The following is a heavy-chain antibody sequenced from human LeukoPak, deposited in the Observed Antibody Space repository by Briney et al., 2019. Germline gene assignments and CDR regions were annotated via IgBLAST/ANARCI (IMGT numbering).Heavy chain of an antibody. CDR3: ARDNWFDP. Sequence: GASVKVSCKASGYTFTNYGISWVRQAPGQGLEWMGGIIPIFGTANYAQKFQGRVTITADESTSTAYMELSSLRSEDTAVYYCARDNWFDPWGQGTLVTVSS. CDR1: GYTFTNYG. J-gene: IGHJ5*02. CDR2: IIPIFGTA. V-gene: IGHV1-69*13.